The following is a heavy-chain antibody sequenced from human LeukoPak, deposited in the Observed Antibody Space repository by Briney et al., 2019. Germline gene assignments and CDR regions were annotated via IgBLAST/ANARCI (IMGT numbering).Heavy chain of an antibody. Sequence: GGSLRLSCAASGLTPSSCAMTWVRQAPVKGLEWVAGISGSGDTTNYADSVKGRFTISRDNAKNSLYLQMNSLRAEDTAVYYCARDPETGESVNFDYWGQGTLVTVSS. D-gene: IGHD7-27*01. CDR1: GLTPSSCA. J-gene: IGHJ4*02. CDR2: ISGSGDTT. V-gene: IGHV3-23*01. CDR3: ARDPETGESVNFDY.